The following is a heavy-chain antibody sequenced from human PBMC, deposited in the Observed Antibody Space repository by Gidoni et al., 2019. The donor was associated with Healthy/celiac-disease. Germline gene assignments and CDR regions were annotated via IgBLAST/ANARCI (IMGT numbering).Heavy chain of an antibody. J-gene: IGHJ4*02. D-gene: IGHD6-13*01. CDR2: ISYDGSNK. CDR1: GFTFSSYA. Sequence: QVQLVASGGGVVQPGRSLRLSCAASGFTFSSYAMHWVRQAPGKGLEWVAVISYDGSNKYYAESVKGRFTISRDNSKNTLYLQMNSLRAEDTAVYYCARDVAAAPAHTFDYWGQGTLVTVSS. CDR3: ARDVAAAPAHTFDY. V-gene: IGHV3-30-3*01.